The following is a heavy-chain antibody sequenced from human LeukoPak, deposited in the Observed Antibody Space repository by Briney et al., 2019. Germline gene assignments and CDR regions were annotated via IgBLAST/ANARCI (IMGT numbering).Heavy chain of an antibody. D-gene: IGHD3-10*01. CDR2: IYYSGST. CDR1: GGSISSYY. V-gene: IGHV4-59*12. J-gene: IGHJ6*02. CDR3: ARASYGSGRYGMDV. Sequence: SETLSLTCTVSGGSISSYYWSWIRQPPGKGLEWIGYIYYSGSTNYNPSLKSRVTISVDTSKNQFSLKLSSVTAADTAVYYCARASYGSGRYGMDVWGQGTTVTVSS.